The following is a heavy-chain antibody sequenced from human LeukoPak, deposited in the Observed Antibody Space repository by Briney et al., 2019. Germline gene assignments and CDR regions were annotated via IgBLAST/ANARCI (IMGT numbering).Heavy chain of an antibody. Sequence: GGSLRLSCAASGFTFSSYWMSWVRQAPGKGLEWVANIKQDGSEKYYVDSVKGRFTISRDNAKNSLYLQMNSLRAEDTAVYYCARDQSSGWYVGEEDFGFDYWGQGTLVTVSS. V-gene: IGHV3-7*01. J-gene: IGHJ4*02. CDR3: ARDQSSGWYVGEEDFGFDY. CDR2: IKQDGSEK. D-gene: IGHD6-19*01. CDR1: GFTFSSYW.